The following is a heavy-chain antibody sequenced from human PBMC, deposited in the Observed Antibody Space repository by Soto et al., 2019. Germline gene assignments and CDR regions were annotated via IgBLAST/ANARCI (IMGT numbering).Heavy chain of an antibody. CDR1: GFTCSSYA. D-gene: IGHD3-10*01. CDR2: IIGSGGST. V-gene: IGHV3-23*01. Sequence: PGGSLRLSCAASGFTCSSYAMRWVRQAPGKGLEWVSAIIGSGGSTYYSDSVKGRFTISRDNSKNTLYLQMNSLRAEDTAVYYCAKARGGYGGNSVSDDWGQGTMVSVCS. J-gene: IGHJ4*02. CDR3: AKARGGYGGNSVSDD.